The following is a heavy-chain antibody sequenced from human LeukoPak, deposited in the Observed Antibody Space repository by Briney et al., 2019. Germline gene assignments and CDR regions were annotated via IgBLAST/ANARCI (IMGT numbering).Heavy chain of an antibody. V-gene: IGHV3-66*01. D-gene: IGHD1-14*01. CDR3: ARERKEPGSGYFDL. J-gene: IGHJ2*01. Sequence: AGSLTLSCAASGFAVSTNYMSWVRHAPRNRLQWGTGIYGGGSTFHAGSVQGSLAIPSDNTKIRLYLHMHTPRVEDTAVYYCARERKEPGSGYFDLWGRGTVVTVSS. CDR2: IYGGGST. CDR1: GFAVSTNY.